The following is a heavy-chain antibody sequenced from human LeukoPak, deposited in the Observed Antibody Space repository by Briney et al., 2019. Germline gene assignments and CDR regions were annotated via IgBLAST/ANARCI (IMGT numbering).Heavy chain of an antibody. J-gene: IGHJ4*02. CDR1: GGSISSGGYY. V-gene: IGHV4-31*03. D-gene: IGHD3-16*01. CDR3: ARDRMGGPFDY. CDR2: IYYSGST. Sequence: PSETLSLTCTVSGGSISSGGYYWSWIRQPPGKGLEWIGYIYYSGSTYYNPSLKSRATISVDTSKNQFSLKLSSVTAADTAVYYCARDRMGGPFDYWGQGTLVTVSS.